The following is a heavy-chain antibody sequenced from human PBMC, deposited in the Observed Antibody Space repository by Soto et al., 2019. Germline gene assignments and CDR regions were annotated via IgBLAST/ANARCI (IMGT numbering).Heavy chain of an antibody. V-gene: IGHV1-18*01. Sequence: QVQLVQSGAEVKKPGASVKVSCKASGYTITSYGISWVRQAPGQGLEWMGWISAYNGNTKYVQKYQGRNTMTKDTSTSTADTALKSLRSDDTAVYYCARDAEAGLNDYWGQGTLVT. J-gene: IGHJ4*02. D-gene: IGHD6-13*01. CDR2: ISAYNGNT. CDR1: GYTITSYG. CDR3: ARDAEAGLNDY.